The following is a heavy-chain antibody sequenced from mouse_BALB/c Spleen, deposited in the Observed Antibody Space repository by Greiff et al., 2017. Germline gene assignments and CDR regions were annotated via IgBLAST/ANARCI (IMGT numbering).Heavy chain of an antibody. V-gene: IGHV3-6*02. CDR2: ISYDGSN. CDR3: ARVWVYYFDY. J-gene: IGHJ2*01. Sequence: VQLKESGPGLVKPSQSLSLTCSVTGYSITSGYYWNWNRQFPGNKLEWMGYISYDGSNNYNPSLKNRISITRDTSKNQFFLKLNSVTTEDTATYYCARVWVYYFDYRGQGTTLTVSS. CDR1: GYSITSGYY.